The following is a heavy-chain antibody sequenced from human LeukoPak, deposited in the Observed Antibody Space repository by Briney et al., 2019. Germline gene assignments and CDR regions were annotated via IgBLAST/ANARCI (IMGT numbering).Heavy chain of an antibody. V-gene: IGHV4-31*03. CDR2: IYYSGST. CDR1: GGSISSGGHF. D-gene: IGHD3-10*01. J-gene: IGHJ3*02. CDR3: ARSLLLWYGGDDI. Sequence: SQTLSLTCTVSGGSISSGGHFWSWIRQHPGKGLEWIGSIYYSGSTYYNPSLKSRVTISVDTSENQFSLKLSSVTAADTAVYYCARSLLLWYGGDDIWGQGTMVTVSS.